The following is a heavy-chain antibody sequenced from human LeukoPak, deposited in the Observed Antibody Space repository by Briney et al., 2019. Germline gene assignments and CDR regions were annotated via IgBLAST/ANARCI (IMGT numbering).Heavy chain of an antibody. D-gene: IGHD1-14*01. CDR2: INHSGST. J-gene: IGHJ6*04. V-gene: IGHV4-34*01. CDR3: ARGGAGTYYYYYGMDV. CDR1: GGSFSGYY. Sequence: SETLSLTCAVYGGSFSGYYCSWIRQPPGKGLEWVGEINHSGSTNYNPSLKSRVTISVDTSKNQFSLKLSSVTAADTAVYYCARGGAGTYYYYYGMDVWGKGTTVTVSS.